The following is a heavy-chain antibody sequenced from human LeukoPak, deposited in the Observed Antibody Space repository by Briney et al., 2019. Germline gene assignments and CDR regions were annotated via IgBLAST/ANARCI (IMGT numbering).Heavy chain of an antibody. CDR3: ARSFLMSFGELLSGGFDV. CDR2: IQHDGSDQ. CDR1: GFTFNSYW. V-gene: IGHV3-7*01. Sequence: PGGSLRLSCAASGFTFNSYWMSWLRQAPGKGLEWVANIQHDGSDQYYEDSVKGRFTISRDNAKDSLFLQMNSLRAEDTAVYFCARSFLMSFGELLSGGFDVWGQGAMVTVSS. J-gene: IGHJ3*01. D-gene: IGHD3-10*01.